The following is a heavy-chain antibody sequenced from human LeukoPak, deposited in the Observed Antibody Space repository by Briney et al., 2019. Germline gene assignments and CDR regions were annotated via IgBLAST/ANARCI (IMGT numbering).Heavy chain of an antibody. CDR1: GFTFSSYS. V-gene: IGHV3-48*02. D-gene: IGHD1-26*01. CDR2: ISTGSSNI. Sequence: GGPLRLLCVACGFTFSSYSMNWVRHSPGEGVEGVSYISTGSSNIYYEASVKGRFTISRDNAKNSLYLQMSSLRDGDTAVYYCASNRYSGSHFDYWGEGTLVT. J-gene: IGHJ4*02. CDR3: ASNRYSGSHFDY.